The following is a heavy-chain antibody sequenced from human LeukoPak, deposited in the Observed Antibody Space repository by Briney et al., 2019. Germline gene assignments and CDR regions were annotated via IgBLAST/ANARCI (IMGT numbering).Heavy chain of an antibody. CDR2: ISGSGGDT. D-gene: IGHD1-26*01. CDR1: GFTFSDFL. V-gene: IGHV3-23*01. Sequence: GGSLRLSCAASGFTFSDFLMTWVRQAPGKGPEWVSAISGSGGDTYYADSVKGRFTISRDNSKNTLYLQMNSLRAEDTAVYYCAKKGATTGDFDYWGQGTLVTVSS. J-gene: IGHJ4*02. CDR3: AKKGATTGDFDY.